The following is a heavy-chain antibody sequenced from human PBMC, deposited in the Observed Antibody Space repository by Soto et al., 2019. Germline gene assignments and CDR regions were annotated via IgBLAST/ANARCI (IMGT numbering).Heavy chain of an antibody. CDR3: ARAGYCSGGSCYHHWSPYYYYMDV. V-gene: IGHV4-59*01. Sequence: ASETLSLTCTVSGGSISSYYWSWIRQPPGKGLEWIGYIYYSGSTNYNPSLKSRVTISVDTSKNQFSLKLSSVTAADTAVYYCARAGYCSGGSCYHHWSPYYYYMDVWGKGTTVTVPS. D-gene: IGHD2-15*01. CDR2: IYYSGST. CDR1: GGSISSYY. J-gene: IGHJ6*03.